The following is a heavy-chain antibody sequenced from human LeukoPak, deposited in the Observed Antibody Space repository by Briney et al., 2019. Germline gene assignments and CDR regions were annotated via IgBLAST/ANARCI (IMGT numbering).Heavy chain of an antibody. Sequence: PSETLSLTCTVSGGSISSISYYWGWIRQPPGKGLEWIGRIYYSGSTYYNPSLKSRVTISVDTSKNQFSLKLSSVTAGVTAVDYCARDVDTAMGRYFEYWGQGTLVTVSS. CDR2: IYYSGST. CDR1: GGSISSISYY. J-gene: IGHJ4*02. CDR3: ARDVDTAMGRYFEY. V-gene: IGHV4-39*02. D-gene: IGHD5-18*01.